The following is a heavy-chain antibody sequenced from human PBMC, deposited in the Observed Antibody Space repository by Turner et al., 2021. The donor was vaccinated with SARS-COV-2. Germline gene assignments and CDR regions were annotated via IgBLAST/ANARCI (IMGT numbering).Heavy chain of an antibody. V-gene: IGHV3-53*01. CDR1: GFTVSSNY. Sequence: EVQLVESGGGLIQPGGSLRLSCAASGFTVSSNYMTWVRQAPGKGLEWVSVIYSGGSTYYADSVKGRFTISRDNTKNTLYLQMNSLRAEDTAVYYCARDLMEVGGMDVWGQGTTVTVSS. CDR2: IYSGGST. D-gene: IGHD3-3*01. CDR3: ARDLMEVGGMDV. J-gene: IGHJ6*02.